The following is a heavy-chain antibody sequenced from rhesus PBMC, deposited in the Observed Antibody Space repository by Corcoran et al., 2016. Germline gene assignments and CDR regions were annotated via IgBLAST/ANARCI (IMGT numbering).Heavy chain of an antibody. D-gene: IGHD6-25*01. CDR2: INSGGGST. CDR3: AKASGSWTRYVDY. Sequence: EVQLVESGGGLAKPGGSLRLSCSASGFTCSSYWRNGARQAPGKGLEWVSAINSGGGSTYYADSVKGRFTISRDNSKNTLSLQMNSLRAEDTAVYYCAKASGSWTRYVDYWGQGVLVTVSS. J-gene: IGHJ4*01. CDR1: GFTCSSYW. V-gene: IGHV3S25*01.